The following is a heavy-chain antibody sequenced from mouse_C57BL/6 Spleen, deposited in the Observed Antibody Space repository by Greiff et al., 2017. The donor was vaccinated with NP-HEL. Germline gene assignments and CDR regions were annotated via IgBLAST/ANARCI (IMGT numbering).Heavy chain of an antibody. CDR1: GYTFTSYW. CDR2: IDPSDSDT. Sequence: QVQLQQPGAELVMPGASVKLSCKASGYTFTSYWMHWVKQRPGQGLEWIGEIDPSDSDTNYNQKFKGKSTLTVDKSSSTAYMQLSSLTSEDSAVYYCATYSNFWYFDVWGTGTTVTVSS. J-gene: IGHJ1*03. D-gene: IGHD2-5*01. CDR3: ATYSNFWYFDV. V-gene: IGHV1-69*01.